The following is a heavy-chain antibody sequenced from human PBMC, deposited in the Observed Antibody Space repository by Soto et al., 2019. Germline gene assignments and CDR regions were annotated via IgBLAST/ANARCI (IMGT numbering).Heavy chain of an antibody. D-gene: IGHD2-21*02. CDR2: IYWNDDK. V-gene: IGHV2-5*01. Sequence: SGPTLVNPTQTLTLTCTFSGFSLSTSGVGVGWIRQPPGKALEWLALIYWNDDKRYSPSLKSRLTITKDTSKNQVVLTMTNMDPVDTATYYCAHRGVTDYYYYYGMDVWGQGTTVTVSS. J-gene: IGHJ6*02. CDR1: GFSLSTSGVG. CDR3: AHRGVTDYYYYYGMDV.